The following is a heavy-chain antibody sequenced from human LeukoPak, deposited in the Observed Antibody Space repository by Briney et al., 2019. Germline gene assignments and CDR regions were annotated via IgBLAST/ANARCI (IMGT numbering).Heavy chain of an antibody. V-gene: IGHV4-39*07. Sequence: SETLSLTCTVSGGSISSSSYYWGWIRQPPGKGLEWVGSIYYSGSTYYNPSLKSRVTISVDTSKNQFSLKLSSVTAADTAVYYCARDAWGVGGWLQLDYFDYWGQGTLVTVSS. CDR3: ARDAWGVGGWLQLDYFDY. CDR2: IYYSGST. CDR1: GGSISSSSYY. D-gene: IGHD5-24*01. J-gene: IGHJ4*02.